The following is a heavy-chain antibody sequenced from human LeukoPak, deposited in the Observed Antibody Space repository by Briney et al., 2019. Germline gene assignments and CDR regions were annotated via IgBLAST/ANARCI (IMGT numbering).Heavy chain of an antibody. CDR2: ISSNGGST. CDR1: GFTFSSYA. J-gene: IGHJ4*02. D-gene: IGHD3-10*01. CDR3: VKGLLLWFGELLYFDY. Sequence: GGSLRLSCSASGFTFSSYAMHWVRQAPGKGLEYVSAISSNGGSTYYADPVKGRFTISRDNSKNTLYLQMSSLRAEDTAVYYCVKGLLLWFGELLYFDYWGQGTLVTVSS. V-gene: IGHV3-64D*06.